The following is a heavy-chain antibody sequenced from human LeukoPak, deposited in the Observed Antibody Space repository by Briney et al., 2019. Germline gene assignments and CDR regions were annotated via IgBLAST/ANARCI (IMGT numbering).Heavy chain of an antibody. CDR3: ARVGLIVPPFGP. V-gene: IGHV4-39*07. CDR1: GGSISSSSYY. CDR2: IYYSGST. D-gene: IGHD2-21*01. Sequence: SETLSLTCTVSGGSISSSSYYWGWIRQPPGTGLEWIGSIYYSGSTYYNPSLKSRVTISVDTSKNQFSLKLSSVTAADTAVYYCARVGLIVPPFGPWGQGTLVTVSS. J-gene: IGHJ5*02.